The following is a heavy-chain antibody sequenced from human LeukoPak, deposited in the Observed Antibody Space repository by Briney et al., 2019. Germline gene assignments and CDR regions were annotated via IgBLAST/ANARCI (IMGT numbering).Heavy chain of an antibody. J-gene: IGHJ3*02. V-gene: IGHV4-30-2*01. D-gene: IGHD2-2*01. CDR2: IYHSGST. CDR1: GGSISSGGYY. CDR3: ARETDIVVVPAAQDAFDI. Sequence: SQTLSLTCTVSGGSISSGGYYWSWIRQPPGKGLEWIGYIYHSGSTYYNPSLKSRVTISVDRSKNQFSLKLSSVTAADTAVYYCARETDIVVVPAAQDAFDIWGQGTMVTVSS.